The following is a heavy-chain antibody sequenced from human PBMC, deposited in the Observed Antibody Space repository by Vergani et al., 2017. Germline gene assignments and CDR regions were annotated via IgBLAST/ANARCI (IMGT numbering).Heavy chain of an antibody. J-gene: IGHJ6*03. V-gene: IGHV3-33*01. CDR3: AREGITIFGVVKYYMDV. Sequence: QVQLVESGGGVVQPGRSLRLSCAASGFTFSSYGMHWVRQAPGKGLEWVAVIWYDGSNKYYADSVKGRFTISRDNSKNTLYLQMNSLRAEDTAVYYCAREGITIFGVVKYYMDVWGKGP. CDR2: IWYDGSNK. CDR1: GFTFSSYG. D-gene: IGHD3-3*01.